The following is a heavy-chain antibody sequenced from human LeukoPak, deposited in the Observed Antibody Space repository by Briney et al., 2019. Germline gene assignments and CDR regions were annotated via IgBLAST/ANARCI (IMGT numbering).Heavy chain of an antibody. D-gene: IGHD1-7*01. CDR3: ARGGLYNWNYSDYYYYYMDV. V-gene: IGHV4-59*01. Sequence: SETLSLTCTVSGGSISSYYWSWIRQPPGKGLEWIGYIYYSGSTNYNLSLKSRVTISVDTSKNQFSLKLSSVTAADTAVYYCARGGLYNWNYSDYYYYYMDVWGKGTTVTVSS. CDR2: IYYSGST. J-gene: IGHJ6*03. CDR1: GGSISSYY.